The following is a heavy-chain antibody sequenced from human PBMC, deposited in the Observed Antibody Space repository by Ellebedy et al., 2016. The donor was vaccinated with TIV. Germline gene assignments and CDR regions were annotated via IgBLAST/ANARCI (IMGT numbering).Heavy chain of an antibody. CDR1: GGSISSSSYY. J-gene: IGHJ4*02. CDR3: ARLGMLLESRGDY. D-gene: IGHD2-8*01. CDR2: IYFGGST. V-gene: IGHV4-39*07. Sequence: SETLSLTCTVSGGSISSSSYYWGWIRQPPGKGLEWIGSIYFGGSTNYNPSLKSRVTISVDTSTNQFSLKLSSVTAADTAVYYCARLGMLLESRGDYWGQGTLVTVSS.